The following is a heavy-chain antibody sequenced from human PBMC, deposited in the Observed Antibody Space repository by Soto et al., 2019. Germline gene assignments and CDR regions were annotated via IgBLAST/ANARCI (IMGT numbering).Heavy chain of an antibody. CDR3: ARGINYPDGGGDSWFDP. CDR2: IYHTGTT. V-gene: IGHV4-30-2*01. Sequence: SETLSLTCAVSGGSISRGGYSWSWIRQPPGKGLECIGYIYHTGTTYYNTSLKSRVTVSIDRSKNQFSLNMSSVTAADTAVYYCARGINYPDGGGDSWFDPWGQETLVTVSS. J-gene: IGHJ5*02. D-gene: IGHD2-21*01. CDR1: GGSISRGGYS.